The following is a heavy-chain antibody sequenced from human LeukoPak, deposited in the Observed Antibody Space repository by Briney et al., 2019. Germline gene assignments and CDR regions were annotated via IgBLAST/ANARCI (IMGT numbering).Heavy chain of an antibody. J-gene: IGHJ4*02. D-gene: IGHD6-13*01. CDR1: GGTFSSYA. V-gene: IGHV1-8*02. Sequence: GSSVKVSCKASGGTFSSYAISWVRQAPGQGLKWMGWMNPNSGNTGYAQKFQGRVTMTRNTSISTAYMELSSLRSDDTAVYYCASQGGAAAGTEYFDYWGQGTLVTVSS. CDR3: ASQGGAAAGTEYFDY. CDR2: MNPNSGNT.